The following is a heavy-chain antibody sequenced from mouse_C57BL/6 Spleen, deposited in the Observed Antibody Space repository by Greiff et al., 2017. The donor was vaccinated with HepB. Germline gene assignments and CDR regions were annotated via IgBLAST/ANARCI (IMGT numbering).Heavy chain of an antibody. J-gene: IGHJ2*01. Sequence: EVNVVESEGGLVQPGSSMKLSCTASGFTFSDYYMAWVRQVPEKGLEWVANINYDGSSTYYLDSLKSRFIISKDNAKNILYLQMSSLKSEDTATYYCARAPFYYDYDYFDYWGQGTTLTVSS. V-gene: IGHV5-16*01. CDR2: INYDGSST. CDR3: ARAPFYYDYDYFDY. D-gene: IGHD2-4*01. CDR1: GFTFSDYY.